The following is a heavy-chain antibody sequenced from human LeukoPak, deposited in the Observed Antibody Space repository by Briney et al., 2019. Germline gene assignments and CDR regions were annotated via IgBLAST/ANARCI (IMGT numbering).Heavy chain of an antibody. CDR1: GYTFTGYY. D-gene: IGHD6-13*01. Sequence: ASVKVSCKASGYTFTGYYMHWVRQAPGQGLEWMGWINPNSGGTNYAQKFQGRVTMTRDTSISTAYMELSRLSSDDTAVYYCARGYSSSWYDPPDYWGQGTLVTVSS. CDR3: ARGYSSSWYDPPDY. V-gene: IGHV1-2*02. CDR2: INPNSGGT. J-gene: IGHJ4*02.